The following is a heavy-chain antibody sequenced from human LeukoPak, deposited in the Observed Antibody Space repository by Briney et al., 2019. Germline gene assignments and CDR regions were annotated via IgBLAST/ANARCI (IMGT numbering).Heavy chain of an antibody. CDR2: IHYSGST. Sequence: SETLSLTCTVSGGSISSSYYYWGWIRQPPGKGLEWIGSIHYSGSTSYNPSLRSRVTISVDTSKNKFSLRLNSVTAADTAVYYCARDSAPNLLAFFYSRGQGILVTVSS. CDR3: ARDSAPNLLAFFYS. V-gene: IGHV4-39*07. D-gene: IGHD2/OR15-2a*01. J-gene: IGHJ4*02. CDR1: GGSISSSYYY.